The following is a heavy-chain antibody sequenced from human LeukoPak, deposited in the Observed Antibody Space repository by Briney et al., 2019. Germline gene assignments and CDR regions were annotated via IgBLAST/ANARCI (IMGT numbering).Heavy chain of an antibody. V-gene: IGHV4-4*07. CDR1: GGSISNYY. J-gene: IGHJ3*02. CDR2: IYTSGST. CDR3: ARTTLLNFDWSPDAFDI. Sequence: PSETLSLTCTASGGSISNYYWSWIRQPAGKGLEWIGRIYTSGSTNYNPSLKSRVTMSVDTSKNQFSLKLSSVTAADTAVYYCARTTLLNFDWSPDAFDIWGQGTMVTVSS. D-gene: IGHD3-9*01.